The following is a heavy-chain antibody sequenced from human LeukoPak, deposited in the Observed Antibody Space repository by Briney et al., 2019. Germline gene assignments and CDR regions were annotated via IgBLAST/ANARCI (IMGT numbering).Heavy chain of an antibody. V-gene: IGHV4-59*01. Sequence: SETLSLTCTVSGGSINSYYWSWIRQPPGKGLEWIGYIYYSGSINYNPSLKSRVTISVDTSKNQFSLRLSSVTAADTAVYYCARVTGYMTEDYFDYWGQGTLITVSS. CDR2: IYYSGSI. J-gene: IGHJ4*02. D-gene: IGHD6-13*01. CDR1: GGSINSYY. CDR3: ARVTGYMTEDYFDY.